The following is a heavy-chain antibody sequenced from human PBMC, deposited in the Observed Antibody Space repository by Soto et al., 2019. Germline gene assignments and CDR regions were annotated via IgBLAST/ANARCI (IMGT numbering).Heavy chain of an antibody. V-gene: IGHV4-31*03. CDR2: VYYSGST. CDR1: GGSISSGGYY. J-gene: IGHJ3*02. Sequence: QVQLQESGPGLVQPSQTLSLTCTVSGGSISSGGYYWSWIRQHPGKGLEWIGYVYYSGSTYYNPSLQSRVNLPVDTSKNPFPLKRSSVTAADTAVYYCARQWGVRGGDRSRAFDIWGQGTMVTVSS. D-gene: IGHD2-21*02. CDR3: ARQWGVRGGDRSRAFDI.